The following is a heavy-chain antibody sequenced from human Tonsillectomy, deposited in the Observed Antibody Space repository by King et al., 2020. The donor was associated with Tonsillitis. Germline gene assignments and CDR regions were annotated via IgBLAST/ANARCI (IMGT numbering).Heavy chain of an antibody. CDR2: IKQDGSEK. CDR3: VRESSYYYDTSGYYPDFDY. J-gene: IGHJ4*02. D-gene: IGHD3-22*01. V-gene: IGHV3-7*01. Sequence: VQLVESGGGLVQPGGSLRLSCAASGFTFSNYWMSWVRQAPGKGLEWVANIKQDGSEKYYVDSVKGRFTISRENAKNSLFLQINSLRVEATDVYYCVRESSYYYDTSGYYPDFDYWGQGTLVTVSS. CDR1: GFTFSNYW.